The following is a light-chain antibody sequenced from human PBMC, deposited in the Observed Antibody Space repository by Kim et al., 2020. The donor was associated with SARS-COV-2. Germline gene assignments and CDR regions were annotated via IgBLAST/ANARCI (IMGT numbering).Light chain of an antibody. Sequence: LTCTLPSDINVGSHNIYGLQQTPGSPPRYLLYYFSDSDKGQGSGVPRRFSGSKDASANTGILLISGLQSEDEADYYCMIWPRNAVLFGGGTQLTVL. CDR1: SDINVGSHN. V-gene: IGLV5-37*01. CDR2: YFSDSDK. J-gene: IGLJ2*01. CDR3: MIWPRNAVL.